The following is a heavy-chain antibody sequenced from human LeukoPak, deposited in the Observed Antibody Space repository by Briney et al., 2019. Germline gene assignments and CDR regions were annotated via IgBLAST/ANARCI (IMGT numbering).Heavy chain of an antibody. Sequence: GGSLRLSCAASGFIFSDYTLNWVRQAPGKGLEWVSYISYSGDTKCYADSVKGRFTISRDNAKNSLYLQMNSLRAEDTAVYYCAKDLTVTTSSWFDPWGQGTLVTVSS. V-gene: IGHV3-48*04. CDR3: AKDLTVTTSSWFDP. CDR1: GFIFSDYT. D-gene: IGHD4-17*01. CDR2: ISYSGDTK. J-gene: IGHJ5*02.